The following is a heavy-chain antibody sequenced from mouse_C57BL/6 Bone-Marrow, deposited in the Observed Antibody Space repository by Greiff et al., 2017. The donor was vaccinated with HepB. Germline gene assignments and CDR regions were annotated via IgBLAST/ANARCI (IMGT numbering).Heavy chain of an antibody. V-gene: IGHV3-6*01. J-gene: IGHJ1*03. D-gene: IGHD2-4*01. CDR1: GYSITSGYY. CDR3: ARGYYDYDRYFDV. Sequence: EVKLQESGPGLVKPSQSLSLTCSVTGYSITSGYYWNWIRQFPGNKLEWMGYISYDGSNNYNPSLKNRISITRDTSKNQFFLKLNSVTTEDTATYYCARGYYDYDRYFDVWGTGTTVTVSS. CDR2: ISYDGSN.